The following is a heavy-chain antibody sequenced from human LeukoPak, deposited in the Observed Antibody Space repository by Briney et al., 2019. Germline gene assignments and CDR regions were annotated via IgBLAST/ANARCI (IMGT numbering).Heavy chain of an antibody. J-gene: IGHJ6*04. V-gene: IGHV4-59*08. CDR2: ISYSGST. Sequence: SETLSLTCTVSGGSFSSYYWSWIRQPPGKGLEWIGYISYSGSTNYNPSLKSRVTISVDTSKNLFSLKLSSVTAADTAVYYCARGPPYAPRVWDVWGKGTTVTTSS. CDR1: GGSFSSYY. D-gene: IGHD3-16*01. CDR3: ARGPPYAPRVWDV.